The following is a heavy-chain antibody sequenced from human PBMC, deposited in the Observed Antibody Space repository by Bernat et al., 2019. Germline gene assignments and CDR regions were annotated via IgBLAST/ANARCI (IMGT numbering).Heavy chain of an antibody. D-gene: IGHD2-15*01. Sequence: QVQLQESGPGLVKPSETLSLTCTVSGRSISSGGYYWSWIRQHPGKGLEWIGYIYYSGSTYYNPSLKSRVTISVDTSKNQFSLKLSSVTAADTAVYYCARERIVVAATGDYYYYGMDVWGQGTTVTVSS. V-gene: IGHV4-31*03. CDR2: IYYSGST. CDR1: GRSISSGGYY. CDR3: ARERIVVAATGDYYYYGMDV. J-gene: IGHJ6*02.